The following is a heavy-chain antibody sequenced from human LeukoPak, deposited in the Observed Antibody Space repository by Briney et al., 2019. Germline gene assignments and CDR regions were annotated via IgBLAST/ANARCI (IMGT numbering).Heavy chain of an antibody. CDR3: ARSLYYYDSSGYSYWYFDL. V-gene: IGHV4-30-2*01. CDR1: GGSISSGGYS. J-gene: IGHJ2*01. Sequence: SETLSLTCAVSGGSISSGGYSWSWIRQPPGKGLEWIGYIYHSGSTYYNPSLKSRVTISVDRSKNQFSQKLSSVTAADTAVYYCARSLYYYDSSGYSYWYFDLWGRGTLVTVSS. CDR2: IYHSGST. D-gene: IGHD3-22*01.